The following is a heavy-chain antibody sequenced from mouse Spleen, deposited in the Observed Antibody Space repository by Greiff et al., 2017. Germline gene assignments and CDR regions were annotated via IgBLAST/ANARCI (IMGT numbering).Heavy chain of an antibody. Sequence: QVQLQQPGAELVKPGASVKLSCKASGYTFTSYWMQWVKQRPGQGLEWIGEIDPSDSYTNYNQKFKGKATLTVDTSSSTAYMQLSSLTSEDSAVYYCASGGIYYYGSADWGQGTLVTVSA. D-gene: IGHD1-1*01. CDR1: GYTFTSYW. CDR3: ASGGIYYYGSAD. J-gene: IGHJ3*01. V-gene: IGHV1-50*01. CDR2: IDPSDSYT.